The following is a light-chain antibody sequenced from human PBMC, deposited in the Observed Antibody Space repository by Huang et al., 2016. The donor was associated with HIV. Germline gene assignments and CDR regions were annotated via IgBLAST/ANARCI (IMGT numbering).Light chain of an antibody. CDR3: QQRTNWWT. Sequence: EIVLTQSPATLSLSPGERATLSCRASQCVGNVLAWYQQKPGQAPRLLIYDSSNRATSIPARFSGGGSGTDFALTISSLEPEDFAVYYCQQRTNWWTFGQGTKVEIK. V-gene: IGKV3-11*01. CDR1: QCVGNV. J-gene: IGKJ1*01. CDR2: DSS.